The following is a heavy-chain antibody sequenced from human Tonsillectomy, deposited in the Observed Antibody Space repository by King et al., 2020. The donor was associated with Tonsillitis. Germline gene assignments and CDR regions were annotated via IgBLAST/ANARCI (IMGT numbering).Heavy chain of an antibody. Sequence: VQLVESGGGLVKPGGSLRLSCAASVIIFSNAWMTWVRQAPGKGLEWVGRIKSNSDAGTTDYAAPVKGRFTISRDDSKNTLYLQMNSLKTEDTAVYYCSTFYGIAVAGTDYWGQGTLVTVSS. J-gene: IGHJ4*02. CDR3: STFYGIAVAGTDY. CDR1: VIIFSNAW. D-gene: IGHD6-19*01. CDR2: IKSNSDAGTT. V-gene: IGHV3-15*05.